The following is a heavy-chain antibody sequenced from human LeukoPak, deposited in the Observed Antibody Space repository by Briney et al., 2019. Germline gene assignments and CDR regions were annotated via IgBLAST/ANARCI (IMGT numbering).Heavy chain of an antibody. V-gene: IGHV3-21*03. CDR2: IGSTSTYV. Sequence: PGGSLRLSCAASGFTFSTYSMNWVRQAPGKGLEWVASIGSTSTYVYYADSVKGRFTISRDNTKNSLFLQMNSLTAEDTAVYYCARFYDWGQGTLVTVSS. CDR3: ARFYD. D-gene: IGHD5/OR15-5a*01. J-gene: IGHJ4*02. CDR1: GFTFSTYS.